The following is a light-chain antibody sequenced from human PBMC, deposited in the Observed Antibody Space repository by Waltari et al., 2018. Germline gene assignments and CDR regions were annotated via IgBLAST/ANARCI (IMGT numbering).Light chain of an antibody. V-gene: IGLV2-8*01. CDR2: EVT. CDR3: SSYAGSNKYVL. J-gene: IGLJ2*01. CDR1: SSDGGGYNS. Sequence: QSALTQPPSASGSPGQSVTISCTGTSSDGGGYNSVHWYQQHPGKAPKLMIYEVTKRPSGVPDRFSGSKSGNTASLTVSGLQAEDEAGYYCSSYAGSNKYVLFGGGTKLTVL.